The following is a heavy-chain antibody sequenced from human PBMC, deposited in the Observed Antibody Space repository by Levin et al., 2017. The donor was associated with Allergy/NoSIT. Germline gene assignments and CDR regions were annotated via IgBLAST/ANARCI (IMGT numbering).Heavy chain of an antibody. CDR1: GYSFTSYW. CDR2: IYPGDSDT. Sequence: KVSCKGSGYSFTSYWIGWVRQMPGKGLEWMGIIYPGDSDTRYSPSFQGQVTISADKSISTAYLQWSSLKASDTAMYYCARQYYDSSGYAPSDIWGQGTMVTVSS. V-gene: IGHV5-51*01. D-gene: IGHD3-22*01. CDR3: ARQYYDSSGYAPSDI. J-gene: IGHJ3*02.